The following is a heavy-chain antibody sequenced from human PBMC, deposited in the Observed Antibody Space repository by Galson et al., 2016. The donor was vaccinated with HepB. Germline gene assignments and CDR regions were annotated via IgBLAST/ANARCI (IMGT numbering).Heavy chain of an antibody. Sequence: SLRLSCAASGFTFSNYAMHWVRQAPGKGLEWVSVTWYDGTEKHYADSVKGRFTISKDNSKNTLYLQMNSLRPEDTAVYYCAKVHVGLVPYNGFDVWGQGTMVTVSS. V-gene: IGHV3-33*06. J-gene: IGHJ3*01. CDR1: GFTFSNYA. CDR2: TWYDGTEK. D-gene: IGHD6-19*01. CDR3: AKVHVGLVPYNGFDV.